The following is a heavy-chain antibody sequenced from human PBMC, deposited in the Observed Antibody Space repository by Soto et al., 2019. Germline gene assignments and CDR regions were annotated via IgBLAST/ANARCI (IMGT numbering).Heavy chain of an antibody. V-gene: IGHV3-23*01. CDR2: ISGSGGST. Sequence: PGGSLRLSCAASGFTFSSYAMSWVRQAPGKGLEWVSAISGSGGSTYYADSVKGRFTISRDNPKNTLYLQMNSLRAEDTAVYYCAKDFSRTTVTTNFDYWGQGTLVTSPQ. CDR1: GFTFSSYA. J-gene: IGHJ4*02. CDR3: AKDFSRTTVTTNFDY. D-gene: IGHD4-17*01.